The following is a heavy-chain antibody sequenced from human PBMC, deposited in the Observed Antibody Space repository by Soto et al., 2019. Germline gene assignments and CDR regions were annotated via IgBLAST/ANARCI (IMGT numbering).Heavy chain of an antibody. Sequence: EVQLLESGGGLVQPGGSLRLSCVGSGFTFINHAMNWVRQAPGKGLEWVSGITGGGDKTFDADSVKGRFTISRDNSKNTVNLQMNSLRADDTAVYYCVRKVLGSTRRPEYWYFDLWGRGTLVTVSS. D-gene: IGHD3-16*01. CDR1: GFTFINHA. V-gene: IGHV3-23*01. J-gene: IGHJ2*01. CDR3: VRKVLGSTRRPEYWYFDL. CDR2: ITGGGDKT.